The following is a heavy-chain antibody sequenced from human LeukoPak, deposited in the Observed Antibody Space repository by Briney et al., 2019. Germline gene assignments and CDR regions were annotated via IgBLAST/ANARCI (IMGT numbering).Heavy chain of an antibody. V-gene: IGHV4-31*03. D-gene: IGHD3-9*01. CDR3: ARVPANYDILTGYYSRWFEP. Sequence: SETLSLTCTVSGGSISSGGYYWGWIRQHPGKSLEWIGYIYYSVSTYYKPSLKSRVTISVDTSKKQFSLKLSSVTAADTAVYYCARVPANYDILTGYYSRWFEPWGQGTLVTVSS. CDR1: GGSISSGGYY. J-gene: IGHJ5*02. CDR2: IYYSVST.